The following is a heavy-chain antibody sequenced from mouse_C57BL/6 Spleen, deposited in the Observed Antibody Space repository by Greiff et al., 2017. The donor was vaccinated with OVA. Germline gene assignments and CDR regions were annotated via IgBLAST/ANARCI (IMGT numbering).Heavy chain of an antibody. D-gene: IGHD1-1*01. J-gene: IGHJ3*01. CDR3: ARRGSSFFAY. Sequence: QVQLQQSGAELVKPGASVKLSCKASGYTFTSYWMQWVKQRPGQGLEWIGEIDPSDSYTNYNQKFKGKATLTVDTSSSTAYMQLSSLTSEDSAVYYCARRGSSFFAYWGQGTLVTVSA. CDR1: GYTFTSYW. V-gene: IGHV1-50*01. CDR2: IDPSDSYT.